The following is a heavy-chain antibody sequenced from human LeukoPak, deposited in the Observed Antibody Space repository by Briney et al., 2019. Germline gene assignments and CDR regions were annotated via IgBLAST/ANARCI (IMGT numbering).Heavy chain of an antibody. V-gene: IGHV1-18*01. D-gene: IGHD4-17*01. CDR3: ARMTTVIANYDAFDI. CDR1: GYTFINYG. J-gene: IGHJ3*02. Sequence: GASVKVSCKASGYTFINYGISWVRQAPGQGLEWMGWINGYNGNTNYAQKLQGRVSMTTDTSTSTAYMELRSLRSDDTAVYYCARMTTVIANYDAFDIWGQGTMVTVSS. CDR2: INGYNGNT.